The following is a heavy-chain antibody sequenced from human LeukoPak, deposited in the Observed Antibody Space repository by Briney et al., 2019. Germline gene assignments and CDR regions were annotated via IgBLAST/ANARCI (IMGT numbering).Heavy chain of an antibody. Sequence: TSETLSLTCTVSGGSISSYYWSWIRQPPGKGPEWIGYIYYSGSTNYNPSLKSRVTKSVDTSKDQFSLKLSSVTAADTAVYYCARLGVVVPAAMDYYYYMDVWGKGTTVTVSS. CDR3: ARLGVVVPAAMDYYYYMDV. J-gene: IGHJ6*03. CDR2: IYYSGST. D-gene: IGHD2-2*01. CDR1: GGSISSYY. V-gene: IGHV4-59*08.